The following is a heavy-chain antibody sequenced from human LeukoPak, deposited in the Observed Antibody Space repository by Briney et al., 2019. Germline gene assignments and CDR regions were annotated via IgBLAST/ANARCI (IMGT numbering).Heavy chain of an antibody. D-gene: IGHD6-13*01. CDR1: GGSFSGYY. V-gene: IGHV4-34*01. CDR2: INHSGST. CDR3: ARDLRYSSTWYVGYFDN. Sequence: PSETLSLTCAVYGGSFSGYYWSWIRQPPGKGLEWIGEINHSGSTNYNPSLKSRVTISVDTPKNQFSLKLTSVTAADTAMYYCARDLRYSSTWYVGYFDNWGQGTLVTVSS. J-gene: IGHJ4*02.